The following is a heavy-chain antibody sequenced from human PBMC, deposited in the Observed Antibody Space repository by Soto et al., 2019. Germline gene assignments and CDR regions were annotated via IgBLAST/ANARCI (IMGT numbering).Heavy chain of an antibody. CDR1: GGTFSSEA. J-gene: IGHJ4*02. Sequence: VRLSCSSAGGTFSSEAISWVRQAPGQGLEWMGGIIPIFGTANYAQKFQGRVTITADESTSTAYMELSSLRSEDTAVYYCAREVDSSGRIDYSGQGTLVTVSS. V-gene: IGHV1-69*01. CDR3: AREVDSSGRIDY. CDR2: IIPIFGTA. D-gene: IGHD3-10*01.